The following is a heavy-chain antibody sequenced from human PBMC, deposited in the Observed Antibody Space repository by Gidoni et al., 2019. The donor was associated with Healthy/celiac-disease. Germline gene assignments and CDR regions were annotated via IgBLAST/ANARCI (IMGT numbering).Heavy chain of an antibody. D-gene: IGHD1-26*01. V-gene: IGHV3-43*01. CDR2: ISWDGGST. CDR3: AKDLGIVGAPHAFDI. CDR1: GFTFDDYT. J-gene: IGHJ3*02. Sequence: EVQLVESGGVVVQPGGSLRLSCAASGFTFDDYTMHWVRQAPGKGLEWVSLISWDGGSTYYADSVKGRFTISRDNSKNSLYLQMNSLRTEDTALYYCAKDLGIVGAPHAFDIWGQGTMVTVSS.